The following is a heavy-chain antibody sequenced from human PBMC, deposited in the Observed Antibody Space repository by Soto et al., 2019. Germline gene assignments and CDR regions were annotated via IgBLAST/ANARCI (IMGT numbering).Heavy chain of an antibody. Sequence: GGSLRLSCAASGFTFSSYSMNWVRQAPGKGLEWVSYISSSSSTIYYADSVKGRFAISRDNAKNSLYLQMNSLREEETAGYYCARDLGGYDYWGQGTLVTVSS. CDR3: ARDLGGYDY. J-gene: IGHJ4*02. V-gene: IGHV3-48*02. CDR2: ISSSSSTI. CDR1: GFTFSSYS. D-gene: IGHD2-15*01.